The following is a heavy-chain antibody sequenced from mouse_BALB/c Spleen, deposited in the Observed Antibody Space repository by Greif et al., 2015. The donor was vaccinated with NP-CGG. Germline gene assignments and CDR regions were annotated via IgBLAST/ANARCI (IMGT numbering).Heavy chain of an antibody. D-gene: IGHD3-1*01. Sequence: EVQRVESGGDLVKPGGSLKLSCAASGFTFSSYGMSWVRQTPDKRLEWVATISSGGSYTYYPDSVKGRFTISRDNAKNTLYLQMSSLKSEDTAMYYCARRATPYYFDYWGQGTTLTVSS. J-gene: IGHJ2*01. CDR1: GFTFSSYG. V-gene: IGHV5-6*01. CDR2: ISSGGSYT. CDR3: ARRATPYYFDY.